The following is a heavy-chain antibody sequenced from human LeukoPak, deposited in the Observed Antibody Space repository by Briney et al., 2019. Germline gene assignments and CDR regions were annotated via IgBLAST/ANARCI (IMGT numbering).Heavy chain of an antibody. CDR1: GLTFSNNY. V-gene: IGHV3-53*01. D-gene: IGHD1-26*01. Sequence: PGGSLRPPCAVSGLTFSNNYMSWVRQGEGEGLEWVSVIYSGGSTYYAASVKGRFTISRDNSKNTVYLQMNSLRDEDTAVYYCARNVGYWGQGTLVTVSS. J-gene: IGHJ4*02. CDR3: ARNVGY. CDR2: IYSGGST.